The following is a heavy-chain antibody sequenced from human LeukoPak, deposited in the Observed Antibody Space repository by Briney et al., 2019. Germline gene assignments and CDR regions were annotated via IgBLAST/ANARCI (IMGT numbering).Heavy chain of an antibody. Sequence: SQTLSLTCTVSGGSISSGDYYWRWIRQPPGRGLEWIAYIYYSGSTYYNPSLKSRVTISVDTSKNQFSLKLSSVTAADTAVYYCARFELADAFDIWGQGTMVTVSS. D-gene: IGHD6-13*01. CDR3: ARFELADAFDI. V-gene: IGHV4-30-4*08. CDR1: GGSISSGDYY. J-gene: IGHJ3*02. CDR2: IYYSGST.